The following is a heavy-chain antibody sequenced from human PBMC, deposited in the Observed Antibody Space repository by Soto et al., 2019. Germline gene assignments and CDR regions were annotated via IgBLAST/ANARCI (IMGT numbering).Heavy chain of an antibody. CDR3: AREYYYILTGYSRAVFDY. Sequence: EASVKVSCKASGGTFSSYAISWVRQAPGQGLEWVGGIIPIFGTANYAQKFQGRVTITADESTSTAYMELSSLRSEDTAVYYCAREYYYILTGYSRAVFDYWGQGTLVTVSS. CDR2: IIPIFGTA. CDR1: GGTFSSYA. D-gene: IGHD3-9*01. V-gene: IGHV1-69*13. J-gene: IGHJ4*02.